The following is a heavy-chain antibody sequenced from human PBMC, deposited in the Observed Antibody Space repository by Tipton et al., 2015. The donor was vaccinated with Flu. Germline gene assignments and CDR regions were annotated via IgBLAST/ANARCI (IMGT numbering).Heavy chain of an antibody. D-gene: IGHD2-15*01. V-gene: IGHV3-74*01. Sequence: SLRLSCEGSGFTFSGYWIHWVRQVPGKGLVWVSRINSEGSMTGYVDSVKGRFSLSRDNAKSTVYLEMNSLRVEDTAVYYCARAATGLCGGRSCPPFDYWGQRTLVTVSS. J-gene: IGHJ4*02. CDR2: INSEGSMT. CDR3: ARAATGLCGGRSCPPFDY. CDR1: GFTFSGYW.